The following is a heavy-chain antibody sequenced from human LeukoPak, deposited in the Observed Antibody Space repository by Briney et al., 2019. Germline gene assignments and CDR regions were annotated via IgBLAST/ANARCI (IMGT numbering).Heavy chain of an antibody. CDR1: GGSISSGGYS. CDR2: IYHSGST. D-gene: IGHD3-22*01. CDR3: ARAVWASSGYYGGIDY. V-gene: IGHV4-30-2*01. J-gene: IGHJ4*02. Sequence: PSETLSLTCAVSGGSISSGGYSWSWIRQPPGKGLEWIGYIYHSGSTYYNPSLKSRVTISVDRSKNQFSLKLSSVTAADTAVYYCARAVWASSGYYGGIDYWGQGTLVTVSS.